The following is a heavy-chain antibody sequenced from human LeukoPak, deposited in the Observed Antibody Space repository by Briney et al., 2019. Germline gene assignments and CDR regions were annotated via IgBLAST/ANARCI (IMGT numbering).Heavy chain of an antibody. CDR2: IYPSDSDT. J-gene: IGHJ3*02. Sequence: GESLKISCKGFGYSFTTYWIGWVRQMPGKGLEWMGIIYPSDSDTRYSPSFQGQVTISADKSISTAYLQWSSLKASDTAMYYCATRVIPSAMDAFDIWGQGTLVTVSS. D-gene: IGHD2-2*01. CDR3: ATRVIPSAMDAFDI. CDR1: GYSFTTYW. V-gene: IGHV5-51*01.